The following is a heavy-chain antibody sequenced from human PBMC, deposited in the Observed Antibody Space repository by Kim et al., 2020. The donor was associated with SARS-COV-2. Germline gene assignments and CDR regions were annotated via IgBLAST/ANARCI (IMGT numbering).Heavy chain of an antibody. CDR3: ARAPAGDYDSEGNAFDF. J-gene: IGHJ3*01. D-gene: IGHD3-22*01. Sequence: SETLSLTCTVSGGSISSYYWTWIRQPPGKGLEWIGYIYYSGSTNYNPSLKSRVTISLDTSKKQLSLNLDSVTAADTAVYYCARAPAGDYDSEGNAFDFWGQGTMVTVSS. V-gene: IGHV4-59*01. CDR2: IYYSGST. CDR1: GGSISSYY.